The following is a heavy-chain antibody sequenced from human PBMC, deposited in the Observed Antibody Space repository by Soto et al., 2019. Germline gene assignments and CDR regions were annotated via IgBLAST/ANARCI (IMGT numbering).Heavy chain of an antibody. CDR1: GGSISSSSYY. V-gene: IGHV4-39*01. Sequence: SETLSLTCTVSGGSISSSSYYWGWIRQPPGKGLEWIGSIYYSGSTYYNPSLKSRVTISVDTSKNQFSLKLSSVTAADTAVYYGARVSVGQLGVDYWGQGTLVTVAS. J-gene: IGHJ4*02. CDR3: ARVSVGQLGVDY. D-gene: IGHD6-6*01. CDR2: IYYSGST.